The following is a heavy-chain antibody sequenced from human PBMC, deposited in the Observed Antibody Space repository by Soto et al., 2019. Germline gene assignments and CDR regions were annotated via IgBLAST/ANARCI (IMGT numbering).Heavy chain of an antibody. J-gene: IGHJ4*02. CDR1: GGSISSAAYY. CDR3: AREYTYGSNFFDC. CDR2: ISHSGST. V-gene: IGHV4-31*03. Sequence: QVQLQESGPGLVKPSQTLSLTCTVSGGSISSAAYYWSWIRQHPGKGLEWIGYISHSGSTYYTPSLKSRVIISADTSKNQSSLNLTSVTAADPAVYYCAREYTYGSNFFDCWGQGALVSVSS. D-gene: IGHD5-18*01.